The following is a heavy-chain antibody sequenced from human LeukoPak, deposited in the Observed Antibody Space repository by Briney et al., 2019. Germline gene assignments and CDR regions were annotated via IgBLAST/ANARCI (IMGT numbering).Heavy chain of an antibody. V-gene: IGHV4-34*01. D-gene: IGHD2-21*02. CDR3: AGAVVVTAKHYWYFDL. Sequence: SETLSLTCAVYGGSFSGYYWSWIRQPPGKGLEWIGEINHSGSTNYNPSLKSRVTIPLDTSKNQFSLKLSSVTAADTAVYYCAGAVVVTAKHYWYFDLWGRGTLVTVSS. CDR2: INHSGST. J-gene: IGHJ2*01. CDR1: GGSFSGYY.